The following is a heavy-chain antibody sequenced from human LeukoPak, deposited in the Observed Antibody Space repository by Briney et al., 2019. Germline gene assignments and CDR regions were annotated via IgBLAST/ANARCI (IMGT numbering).Heavy chain of an antibody. CDR2: INHSGST. CDR1: GGSLSGYY. J-gene: IGHJ4*02. CDR3: ARGPPYIVGVTAIEFFDY. D-gene: IGHD2-21*02. V-gene: IGHV4-34*01. Sequence: SETLSLTCAVYGGSLSGYYWSWIRQPPGKGLEWIGEINHSGSTNYNPSLKSRVTISVDTSKNQFSLKLSSVTAADTAVYYCARGPPYIVGVTAIEFFDYWGQGTLVTVSS.